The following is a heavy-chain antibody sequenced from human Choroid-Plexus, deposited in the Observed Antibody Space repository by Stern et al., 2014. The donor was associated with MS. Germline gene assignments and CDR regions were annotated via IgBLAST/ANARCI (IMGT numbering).Heavy chain of an antibody. Sequence: VQLVESGGGVVQPGRPLRLSCVASGFTFAGCAMHWVRQAPGKGLEWVAGVSYDGSNKYYADSVKGRFTISGDNSQNTLYMQMSSLRPEDTAVYYCAKDRHYLTYFFDHWGQGSLVTVSS. CDR3: AKDRHYLTYFFDH. CDR1: GFTFAGCA. V-gene: IGHV3-30*18. D-gene: IGHD2/OR15-2a*01. CDR2: VSYDGSNK. J-gene: IGHJ5*02.